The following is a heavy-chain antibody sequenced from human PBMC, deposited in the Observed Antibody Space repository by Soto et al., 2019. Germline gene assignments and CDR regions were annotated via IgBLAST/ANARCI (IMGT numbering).Heavy chain of an antibody. D-gene: IGHD2-15*01. CDR3: SRGRYCLSGRCFTHWFDS. J-gene: IGHJ5*01. V-gene: IGHV4-30-4*01. CDR2: IYRSATT. CDR1: GDSISTVDYF. Sequence: QVQLLESGPGLVKPSQTLSLTCSVSGDSISTVDYFWAWIRQPPGQALEYIGYIYRSATTYFNPSFESRVAISLDPSKSQFSLNVTSVTAADTALYFCSRGRYCLSGRCFTHWFDSWGQGALVTVSS.